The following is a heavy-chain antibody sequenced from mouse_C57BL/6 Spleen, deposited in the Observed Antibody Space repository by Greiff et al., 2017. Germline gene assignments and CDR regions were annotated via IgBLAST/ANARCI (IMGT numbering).Heavy chain of an antibody. CDR2: IYPGDGDT. CDR3: ATYYGSSYGFAY. V-gene: IGHV1-80*01. D-gene: IGHD1-1*01. CDR1: GYAFSSYW. J-gene: IGHJ3*01. Sequence: QVQLQQSGAELVKPGASVKISCKASGYAFSSYWMNWVQQRPGKGLEWIGQIYPGDGDTNYNGKFKGKATLTADKSSSTAYMQRSSLTSEEDAVYFCATYYGSSYGFAYWGQGTLVTVSA.